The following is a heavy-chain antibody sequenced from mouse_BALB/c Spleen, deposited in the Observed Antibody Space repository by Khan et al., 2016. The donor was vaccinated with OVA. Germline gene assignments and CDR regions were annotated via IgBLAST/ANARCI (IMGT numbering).Heavy chain of an antibody. CDR2: ITYSGST. CDR3: AMGRTY. CDR1: GYSITSDYA. Sequence: EVKLLESGPGLVKPSQSLSLTCTVTGYSITSDYAWNWIRQFPGNKLEWMGYITYSGSTSYRPFLKSRISITRDPSKNQFFLQLNSVTTEDTATYYCAMGRTYWGQGTLVTVSA. D-gene: IGHD4-1*01. J-gene: IGHJ3*01. V-gene: IGHV3-2*02.